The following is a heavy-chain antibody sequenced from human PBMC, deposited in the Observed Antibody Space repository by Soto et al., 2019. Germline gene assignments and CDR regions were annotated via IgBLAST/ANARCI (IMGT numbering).Heavy chain of an antibody. Sequence: GGSLRLSCAASGFTFSSYAMSWVRQAPGKGLEWVSAISGSGGSTYYADSVKGRFTISRDNSKNTLYLQMNSLRAEDTAVYYCAKDGILGYCSGGSCYPHAEYFQHWGQGTLVTVSS. D-gene: IGHD2-15*01. CDR2: ISGSGGST. CDR1: GFTFSSYA. V-gene: IGHV3-23*01. CDR3: AKDGILGYCSGGSCYPHAEYFQH. J-gene: IGHJ1*01.